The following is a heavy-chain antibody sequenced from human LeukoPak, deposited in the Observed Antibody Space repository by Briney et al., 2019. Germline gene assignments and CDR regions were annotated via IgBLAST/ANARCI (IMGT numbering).Heavy chain of an antibody. D-gene: IGHD2-2*02. CDR1: GYTFSSYG. CDR2: ISAYNGNT. J-gene: IGHJ4*02. V-gene: IGHV1-18*01. CDR3: ARVGPAIYEFDY. Sequence: ASVKVPCKASGYTFSSYGISWVRQAPGQGLEWMGWISAYNGNTNYAQKLQGRVTMTTDTSTSTAYMELRSLRSDDTAVYYCARVGPAIYEFDYWGQGTLVTVSS.